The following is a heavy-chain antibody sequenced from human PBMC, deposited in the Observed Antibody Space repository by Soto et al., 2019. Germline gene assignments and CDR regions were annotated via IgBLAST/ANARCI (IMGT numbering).Heavy chain of an antibody. J-gene: IGHJ6*02. V-gene: IGHV1-8*01. Sequence: ASVKVSCKASRYTFISYDINWVRQAPGQGLEWMGWMNPSSANTGYAQKFQGRISMTRNTSMNTAYMELNSLTSEDTAVYYCTRGQEVWWNAGPLGLHGLDVWGQGTTVTVSS. D-gene: IGHD3-16*01. CDR1: RYTFISYD. CDR2: MNPSSANT. CDR3: TRGQEVWWNAGPLGLHGLDV.